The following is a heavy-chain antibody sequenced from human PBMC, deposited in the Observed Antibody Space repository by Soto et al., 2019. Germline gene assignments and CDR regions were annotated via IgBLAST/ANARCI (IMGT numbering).Heavy chain of an antibody. D-gene: IGHD1-1*01. CDR2: INHSGST. V-gene: IGHV4-34*01. J-gene: IGHJ4*02. CDR1: GGSFSGYY. Sequence: QVQLQQWGAGLLKPSETLSLTCAVYGGSFSGYYWSWIRQPPGKGLEWIGEINHSGSTNYNPSLNSRVTISVDTSKNQFSLKLSSVTAADTAVYYCARGPRVRPFDYWGQGTLVTVSS. CDR3: ARGPRVRPFDY.